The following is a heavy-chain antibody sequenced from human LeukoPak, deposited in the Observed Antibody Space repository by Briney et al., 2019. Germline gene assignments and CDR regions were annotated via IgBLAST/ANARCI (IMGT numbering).Heavy chain of an antibody. CDR3: ARDSGAYDGNFDY. Sequence: KPSETLSLTCTVSGGSISSYYWSWIRQPPGKGLEWIGYTYYSGRTNYNPSLKSRVTISVDTSKNQFSLKLSSVTAAGTAVYYCARDSGAYDGNFDYWGQGTLVTVSS. CDR2: TYYSGRT. D-gene: IGHD5-12*01. J-gene: IGHJ4*02. V-gene: IGHV4-59*01. CDR1: GGSISSYY.